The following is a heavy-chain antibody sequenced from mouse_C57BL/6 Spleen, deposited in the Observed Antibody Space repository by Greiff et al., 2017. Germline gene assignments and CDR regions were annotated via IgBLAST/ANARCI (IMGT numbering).Heavy chain of an antibody. CDR1: GYSITSGYD. V-gene: IGHV3-1*01. J-gene: IGHJ4*01. Sequence: EVQLVESGPGMVKPSQSLSLTCTVTGYSITSGYDWHWIRHFPGNKLEWMGYISYSGSTNYNPSLKSRISITHDTSKNHFFLKLNSVTTEDTATYYCTRGDFTTVVPYAMDYWGQGTSVTVSS. D-gene: IGHD1-1*01. CDR3: TRGDFTTVVPYAMDY. CDR2: ISYSGST.